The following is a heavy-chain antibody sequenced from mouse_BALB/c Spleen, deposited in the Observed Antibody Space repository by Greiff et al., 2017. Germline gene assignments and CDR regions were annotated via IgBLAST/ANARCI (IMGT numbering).Heavy chain of an antibody. Sequence: QVHVKQSGAELVRPGTSVKISCKASGYTFTNYWLGWVKQRPGHGLEWIGDIYPGGGYTNYNEKFKGKATLTADTSSSTAYMQLSSLTSEDSAVYFCARRGALDYWGQGTSVTVSS. V-gene: IGHV1-63*02. CDR2: IYPGGGYT. CDR1: GYTFTNYW. CDR3: ARRGALDY. J-gene: IGHJ4*01.